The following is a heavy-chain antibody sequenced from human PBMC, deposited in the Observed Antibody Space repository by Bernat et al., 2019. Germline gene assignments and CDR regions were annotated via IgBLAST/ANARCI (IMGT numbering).Heavy chain of an antibody. CDR3: AKFAARSVSDAMDV. D-gene: IGHD6-6*01. J-gene: IGHJ6*02. Sequence: QVQLVESGGGVVQPGRSLRLSCAASGFTFSSYGMHWVRQAPGKGLEWVAVISYDGSNKYYADSVKGRFTISRDNSRNTLYLQMNSLRAEDTAVYYCAKFAARSVSDAMDVWGQGTTVTVPS. CDR1: GFTFSSYG. CDR2: ISYDGSNK. V-gene: IGHV3-30*18.